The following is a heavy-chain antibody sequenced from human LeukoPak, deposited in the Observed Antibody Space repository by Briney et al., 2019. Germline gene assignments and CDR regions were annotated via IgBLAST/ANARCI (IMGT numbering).Heavy chain of an antibody. Sequence: GGSLRLSCAASGFSFDDYGMSWVRQAPGKGLEWVSGINWNGGSTGYADSVKGRFTISRDNAKNSRYLQMNSLRAEDTAVYYCAKGGGPVLYYYMDVWGKGTTVTISS. J-gene: IGHJ6*03. V-gene: IGHV3-20*04. CDR1: GFSFDDYG. CDR2: INWNGGST. CDR3: AKGGGPVLYYYMDV. D-gene: IGHD3-10*01.